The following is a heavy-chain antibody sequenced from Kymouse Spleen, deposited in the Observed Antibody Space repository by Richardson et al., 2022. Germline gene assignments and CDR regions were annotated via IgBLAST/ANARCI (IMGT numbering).Heavy chain of an antibody. D-gene: IGHD1-26*01,IGHD2-15*01,IGHD2-2*02. CDR1: GGSISSSSYY. Sequence: QLQLQESGPGLVKPSETLSLTCTVSGGSISSSSYYWGWIRQPPGKGLEWIGSIYYSGSTYYNPSLKSRVTISVDTSKNQFSLKLSSVTAADTAVYYCAKERTSCYYYGMDVWGQGTTVTVSS. CDR3: AKERTSCYYYGMDV. V-gene: IGHV4-39*01. J-gene: IGHJ6*02. CDR2: IYYSGST.